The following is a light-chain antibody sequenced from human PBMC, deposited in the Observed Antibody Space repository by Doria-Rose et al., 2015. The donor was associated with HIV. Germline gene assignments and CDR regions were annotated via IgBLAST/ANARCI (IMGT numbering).Light chain of an antibody. CDR1: QSLLYTSTNY. CDR2: WAS. V-gene: IGKV4-1*01. J-gene: IGKJ3*01. Sequence: DIQMTQSPESLGMSLGERATLNCQSNQSLLYTSTNYLAWYQQKPGQTPQLLIYWASTRQSGVPARFSGSGSGTDLTLTISSLEAEDVAVYYCQQYYDTPSFGPGTTVDIK. CDR3: QQYYDTPS.